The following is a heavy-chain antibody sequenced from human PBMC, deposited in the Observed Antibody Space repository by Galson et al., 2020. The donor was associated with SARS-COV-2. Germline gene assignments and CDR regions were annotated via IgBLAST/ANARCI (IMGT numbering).Heavy chain of an antibody. Sequence: SSTLSLTSAAWGGSVSSDSWGCLRKHPGMGQEWLGRINQDGNTDDNPSLKSRVTISVDTSKNQFSLKLSSVTAADTAVYYCARLYNWIDLGSHHGLSVWGQATTVTVSS. V-gene: IGHV4-34*01. CDR3: ARLYNWIDLGSHHGLSV. CDR2: INQDGNT. CDR1: GGSVSSDS. J-gene: IGHJ6*02. D-gene: IGHD1-1*01.